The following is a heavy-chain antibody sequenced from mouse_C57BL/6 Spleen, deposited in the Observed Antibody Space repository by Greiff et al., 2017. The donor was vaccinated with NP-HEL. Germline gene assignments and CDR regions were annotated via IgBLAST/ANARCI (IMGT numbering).Heavy chain of an antibody. CDR3: ARSYDEGYAMDY. CDR1: GYTFTDYN. CDR2: INPNNGGT. J-gene: IGHJ4*01. Sequence: EVQLQESGPELVKPGASVKMSCKASGYTFTDYNMHWVKQSHGKSLEWIGYINPNNGGTSYNQKFKGKATLTVNKSSSTAYMELRSLTSEDSAVYYCARSYDEGYAMDYWGQGTSVTVSS. V-gene: IGHV1-22*01. D-gene: IGHD2-3*01.